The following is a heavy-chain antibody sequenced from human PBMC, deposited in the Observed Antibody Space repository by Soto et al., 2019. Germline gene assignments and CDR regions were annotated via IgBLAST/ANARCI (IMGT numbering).Heavy chain of an antibody. V-gene: IGHV3-72*01. Sequence: EVQLVESGGGLVQPGGSLRLSCAASGFTLSDHYMDWVRQAPGKGREWLGRTRNKANNYITEYATSVKGRFTISRDDSKNSVYLQLNSLKSEDTAVYYCGRWTSGSPDCWGQGTLVTVSS. CDR2: TRNKANNYIT. CDR3: GRWTSGSPDC. J-gene: IGHJ4*02. CDR1: GFTLSDHY. D-gene: IGHD1-26*01.